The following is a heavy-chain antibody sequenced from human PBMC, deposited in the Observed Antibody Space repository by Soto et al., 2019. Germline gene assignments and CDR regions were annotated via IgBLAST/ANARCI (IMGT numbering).Heavy chain of an antibody. CDR3: SRLSPGFYIWKLFPLY. CDR1: GFTFRDYA. J-gene: IGHJ4*02. CDR2: IRSNIYDGTT. V-gene: IGHV3-49*03. Sequence: PGGSLRLACMASGFTFRDYAISWFRQAPGKGLQWVSFIRSNIYDGTTEYAASVKGRFTISRDDSKTIAYLQMTSLKTEDTGVLFLSRLSPGFYIWKLFPLYWAQRTLVTVSS. D-gene: IGHD3-3*01.